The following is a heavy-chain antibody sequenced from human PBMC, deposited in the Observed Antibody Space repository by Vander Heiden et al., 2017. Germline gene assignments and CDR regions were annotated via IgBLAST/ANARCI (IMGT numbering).Heavy chain of an antibody. D-gene: IGHD3-10*01. CDR1: GFTFSSYS. CDR2: ISSSSSYI. J-gene: IGHJ3*02. CDR3: ARDPGYYGSGSYAFDI. Sequence: EVQLLESGAGLVKPGGSLRLSCAASGFTFSSYSMNWFRPAPGKGMEWVSSISSSSSYIYYADSVKGRFTISRDNAKNSLYLQMNSLRAEDTAVYYCARDPGYYGSGSYAFDIWGQGTMVTVSS. V-gene: IGHV3-21*01.